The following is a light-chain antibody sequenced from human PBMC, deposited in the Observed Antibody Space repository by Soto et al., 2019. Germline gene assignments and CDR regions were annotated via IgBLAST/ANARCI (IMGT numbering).Light chain of an antibody. CDR1: QSVSSTY. V-gene: IGKV3-15*01. Sequence: EIVLTQSPDTLSLFPGKRATLSCRASQSVSSTYLAWYQQKPGQAPRLLIYGASTRATGIPARFRGSGSGTEFRLTISSLQSEDFATYYCQQYNTWHPKMAFGRGTKVEIK. CDR2: GAS. J-gene: IGKJ1*01. CDR3: QQYNTWHPKMA.